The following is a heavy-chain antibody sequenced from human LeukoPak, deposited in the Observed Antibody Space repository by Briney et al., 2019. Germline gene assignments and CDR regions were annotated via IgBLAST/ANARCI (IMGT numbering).Heavy chain of an antibody. CDR2: ININGGST. CDR3: AREATTDY. D-gene: IGHD1-1*01. Sequence: GGSLRLSCAASGFTFSIYPMHWVRQAPGKGLEYVSGININGGSTYYANSVKGRFTTSRDNSNNTLFLQMGSLRAEDMAVYYCAREATTDYWGQGTLVTVSS. J-gene: IGHJ4*02. CDR1: GFTFSIYP. V-gene: IGHV3-64*01.